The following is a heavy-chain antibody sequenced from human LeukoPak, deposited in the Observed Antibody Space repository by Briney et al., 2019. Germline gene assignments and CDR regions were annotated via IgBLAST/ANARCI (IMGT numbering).Heavy chain of an antibody. CDR2: TRSKVYGGTT. J-gene: IGHJ4*02. CDR1: GLSFSDSA. Sequence: PGRSLRLSCTFSGLSFSDSAVTWVRQAAGKGLEWIGCTRSKVYGGTTEYAASVKGRITISRDESKSIAYLQMDSLTTEDTAVYFCARGEGDFDHWGQGTLVTVSS. CDR3: ARGEGDFDH. D-gene: IGHD3-16*01. V-gene: IGHV3-49*04.